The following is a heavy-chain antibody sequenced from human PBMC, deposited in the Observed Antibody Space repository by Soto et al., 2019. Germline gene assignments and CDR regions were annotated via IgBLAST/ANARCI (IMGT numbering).Heavy chain of an antibody. CDR2: IYYSGST. CDR3: ARTYFLTQGVWFDP. V-gene: IGHV4-59*08. Sequence: SETLSLTCTVSGGSISSYYWSWIRQPPGKGLEWIGYIYYSGSTNYNPSLKSRVTISVDTSKNQFSLKLSSVTAADTAVYYCARTYFLTQGVWFDPWGQGTLVTVSS. CDR1: GGSISSYY. D-gene: IGHD3-9*01. J-gene: IGHJ5*02.